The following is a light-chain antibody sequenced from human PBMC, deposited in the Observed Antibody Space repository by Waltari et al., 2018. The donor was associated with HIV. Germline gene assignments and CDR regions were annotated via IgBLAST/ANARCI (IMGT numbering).Light chain of an antibody. Sequence: EIVMLQSPATLSVSPGQRATISCRASQSVSSKLAWYQQKPGQAPRLLIYGASNRSTGIPGRFSGSESGTEFILTISSLQSEDCAVYFCQQYYKWPVTFGQGTRLEIK. J-gene: IGKJ5*01. CDR3: QQYYKWPVT. CDR1: QSVSSK. V-gene: IGKV3D-15*01. CDR2: GAS.